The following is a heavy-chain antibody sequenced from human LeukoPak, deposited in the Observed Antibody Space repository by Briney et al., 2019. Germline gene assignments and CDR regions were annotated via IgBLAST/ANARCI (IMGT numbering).Heavy chain of an antibody. Sequence: GGSLRLSCAASGFTFSSYAMSWVRQAPGKGLEWVALISYDGSNKYYADSVKGRFTISRDNSKNTLYLQMNSLRAEDTAVYYCARDMGEFDYWGQGTLVTVSS. J-gene: IGHJ4*02. CDR1: GFTFSSYA. V-gene: IGHV3-30-3*01. CDR3: ARDMGEFDY. CDR2: ISYDGSNK. D-gene: IGHD3-16*01.